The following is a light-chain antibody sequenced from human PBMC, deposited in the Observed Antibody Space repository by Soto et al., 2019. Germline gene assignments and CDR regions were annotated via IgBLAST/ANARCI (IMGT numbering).Light chain of an antibody. V-gene: IGKV3-20*01. CDR3: QQYASSPLT. Sequence: EIVLTQSPGTLSVSPGERATLSCRASQSVGRNFLAWYQQKPVQAPRLLIYGASTRASGIPDRFSGSGSGTDFTLTISRLEPEDFAVYYCQQYASSPLTFGGGTKVETK. J-gene: IGKJ4*01. CDR1: QSVGRNF. CDR2: GAS.